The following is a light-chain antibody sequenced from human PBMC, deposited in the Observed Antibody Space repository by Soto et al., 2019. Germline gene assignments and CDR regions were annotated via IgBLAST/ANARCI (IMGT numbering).Light chain of an antibody. CDR3: QQTSAFPRT. J-gene: IGKJ1*01. Sequence: DIQMTQSPSSVSASVGDRLTITCRASRDISNSLAWYQQTLGKAPKLLLRGASSLHRGVPSRFSGGGAGTEFTLTISSLQPEDFATYYCQQTSAFPRTFGQGTKVDIK. V-gene: IGKV1-12*01. CDR1: RDISNS. CDR2: GAS.